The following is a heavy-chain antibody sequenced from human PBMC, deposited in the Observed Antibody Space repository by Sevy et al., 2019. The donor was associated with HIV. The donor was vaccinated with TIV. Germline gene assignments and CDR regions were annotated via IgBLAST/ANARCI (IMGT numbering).Heavy chain of an antibody. Sequence: GGSLRLSCAASGFTFTNVWMSWVRQAPGKGLEWVDHIKSKTDGGTTDYDAPVRGRLTISRDNSKNKLYLQMNSLKTEDTAVYYCTTGGSLFQHWGQGTLVTVSS. D-gene: IGHD3-16*01. V-gene: IGHV3-15*01. CDR3: TTGGSLFQH. CDR1: GFTFTNVW. J-gene: IGHJ1*01. CDR2: IKSKTDGGTT.